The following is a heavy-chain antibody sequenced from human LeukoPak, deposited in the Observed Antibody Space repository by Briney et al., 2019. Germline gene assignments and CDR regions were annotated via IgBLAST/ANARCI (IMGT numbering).Heavy chain of an antibody. J-gene: IGHJ6*02. CDR1: GGSISSSSYY. V-gene: IGHV4-39*07. CDR2: IYYSGST. Sequence: SETLSLTCTVSGGSISSSSYYWGWIRQSPGKGLEWIGDIYYSGSTNYNPSLKSRVTISVDTSKNQFSLKLSSVTAADTAVYYCARTTGYCSGGSCYRDYYYGMDVWGQGTTVTVSS. CDR3: ARTTGYCSGGSCYRDYYYGMDV. D-gene: IGHD2-15*01.